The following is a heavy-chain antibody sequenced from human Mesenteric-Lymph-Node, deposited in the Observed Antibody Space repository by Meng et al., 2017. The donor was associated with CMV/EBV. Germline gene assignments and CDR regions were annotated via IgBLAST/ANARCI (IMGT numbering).Heavy chain of an antibody. CDR1: GFTFSNAW. CDR2: IKSKTDGGTT. D-gene: IGHD3-3*01. V-gene: IGHV3-15*01. J-gene: IGHJ4*02. Sequence: GESLKISCAASGFTFSNAWMSWVRQAPGKGLEWVGRIKSKTDGGTTDYAAFVKGRFTISRDDSENTLYLQMNSLKTEDTAIYYCTTYYDFWSGYWTPLDYWGQGTLVTVSS. CDR3: TTYYDFWSGYWTPLDY.